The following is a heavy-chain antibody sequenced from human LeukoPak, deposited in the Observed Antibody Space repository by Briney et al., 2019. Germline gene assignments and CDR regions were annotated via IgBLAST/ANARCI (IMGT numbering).Heavy chain of an antibody. CDR1: GFTFSTYA. J-gene: IGHJ3*02. CDR2: IGGSGGAT. Sequence: QPGGSLRLSCAASGFTFSTYAMRWVRQAPGKGLEWVSAIGGSGGATYYLDSVKGRFTISRDNSKSTLFLQMNSLSAEDTAVYYCAKGPSVFDIWGQGTMVTVSS. V-gene: IGHV3-23*01. CDR3: AKGPSVFDI.